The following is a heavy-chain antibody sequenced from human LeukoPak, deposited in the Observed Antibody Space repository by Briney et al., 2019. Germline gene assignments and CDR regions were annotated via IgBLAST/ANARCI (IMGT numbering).Heavy chain of an antibody. V-gene: IGHV4-34*01. Sequence: PSETLSLTCSVSGGSVSNYYWSWIRQPPGKGLEYIGEINHRGSTNYNPSLKSRVTVSVDTSKNQFSLNLTSVTAADTAVYYCARTPQIAARPYYFDSWGQGTLVTVSS. CDR3: ARTPQIAARPYYFDS. CDR2: INHRGST. CDR1: GGSVSNYY. D-gene: IGHD6-6*01. J-gene: IGHJ4*02.